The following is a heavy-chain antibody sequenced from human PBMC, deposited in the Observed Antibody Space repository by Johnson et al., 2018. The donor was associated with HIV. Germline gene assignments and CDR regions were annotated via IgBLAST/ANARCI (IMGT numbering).Heavy chain of an antibody. D-gene: IGHD2-15*01. CDR3: ATGDCSGGSCHAFDI. CDR2: IKRKSDGETT. J-gene: IGHJ3*02. V-gene: IGHV3-15*02. Sequence: EVQLVESGGALVKPGGSLRLSCVASGFTFSNVWMTWVRQAPGKGLEWVGRIKRKSDGETTDYAAPVKGRFTISRDDSKHSLYLQMNSLKTEDTAVYSCATGDCSGGSCHAFDIWGQGTMVTVSS. CDR1: GFTFSNVW.